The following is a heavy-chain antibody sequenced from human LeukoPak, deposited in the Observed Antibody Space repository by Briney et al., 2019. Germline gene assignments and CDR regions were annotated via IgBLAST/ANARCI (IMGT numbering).Heavy chain of an antibody. CDR1: GFTFSSYA. CDR3: AKDTSGLRFLEWLLWGYFDY. J-gene: IGHJ4*02. CDR2: ISGSGGST. D-gene: IGHD3-3*01. Sequence: GGPLRLSCAASGFTFSSYAMSWVRQAPGKGPEWVSAISGSGGSTYYADSVKGRFTISRDNSKNTLYLQMNSLRAEDTAVYYCAKDTSGLRFLEWLLWGYFDYWGQGTLVTVSA. V-gene: IGHV3-23*01.